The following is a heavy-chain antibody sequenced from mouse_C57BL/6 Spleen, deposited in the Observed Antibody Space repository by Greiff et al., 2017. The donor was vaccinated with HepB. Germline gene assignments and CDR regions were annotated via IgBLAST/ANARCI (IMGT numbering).Heavy chain of an antibody. CDR3: ARGTVVARGYFDV. Sequence: QVQLKQSGAELVMPGASVKLSCKASGYTFTSYWMHWVKQRPGQGLEWIGEIDPSDSYTNYNQKFKGKSTLTVDKSSSTAYMQLSSLTSEDSAVYYCARGTVVARGYFDVWGTGTTVTVSS. D-gene: IGHD1-1*01. CDR1: GYTFTSYW. V-gene: IGHV1-69*01. J-gene: IGHJ1*03. CDR2: IDPSDSYT.